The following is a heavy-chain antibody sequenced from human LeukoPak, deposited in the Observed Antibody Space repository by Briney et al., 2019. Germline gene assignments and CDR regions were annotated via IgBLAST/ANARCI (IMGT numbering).Heavy chain of an antibody. Sequence: SVTVSFKASGGTFSSYAITWVRQAPGQGLEWMGVIIPMFGKTSYAQNFQGRVTITADESTTTAYIELSSLRSEDTAVYCCARTRSGCSTTNCYPYDMDVWGQGTTVSVTS. D-gene: IGHD2-2*01. CDR2: IIPMFGKT. J-gene: IGHJ6*02. CDR1: GGTFSSYA. V-gene: IGHV1-69*13. CDR3: ARTRSGCSTTNCYPYDMDV.